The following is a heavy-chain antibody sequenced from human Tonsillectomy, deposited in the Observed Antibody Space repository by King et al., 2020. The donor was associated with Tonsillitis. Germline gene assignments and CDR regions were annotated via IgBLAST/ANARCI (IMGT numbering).Heavy chain of an antibody. CDR2: ISSNGGST. Sequence: VQLVESGGGLVQPGGSLRLSCSASGFTFSSYAMHWVRQAPGKGLEYVSAISSNGGSTYYADSLKGRFTISRDNSTNTLYLQMSSRRAEDTAVYYCVKLRGYGEGMLAFPHWGQGTLVTVSS. CDR3: VKLRGYGEGMLAFPH. CDR1: GFTFSSYA. D-gene: IGHD4-17*01. J-gene: IGHJ1*01. V-gene: IGHV3-64D*06.